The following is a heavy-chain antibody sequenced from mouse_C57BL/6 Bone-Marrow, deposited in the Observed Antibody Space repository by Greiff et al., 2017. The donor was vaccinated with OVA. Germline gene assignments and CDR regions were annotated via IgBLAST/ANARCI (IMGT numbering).Heavy chain of an antibody. CDR2: IYPRSGNT. CDR3: ARKGLRWFAY. V-gene: IGHV1-81*01. D-gene: IGHD2-4*01. CDR1: GYTFTSYG. J-gene: IGHJ3*01. Sequence: LVESGAELARPGASVKLSCKASGYTFTSYGISWVKQRTGQGLEWIGEIYPRSGNTYYNEKFKGKATLTADKSSSTAYMELRSLTSEDSAVYFCARKGLRWFAYWGQGTLVTVSA.